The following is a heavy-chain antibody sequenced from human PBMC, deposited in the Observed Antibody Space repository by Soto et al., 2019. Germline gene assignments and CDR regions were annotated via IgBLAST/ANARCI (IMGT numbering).Heavy chain of an antibody. CDR1: GYTFTSYA. CDR2: INAGNGNT. CDR3: ARRSGDGYNSLLGY. D-gene: IGHD5-12*01. Sequence: AASAKVSCKASGYTFTSYAMHWVRQAPGQRLEWMGWINAGNGNTKYSQKFQGRVTITRDTSASTAYMELSSLRSEDTAVYYCARRSGDGYNSLLGYWGQGTLVTVSS. V-gene: IGHV1-3*01. J-gene: IGHJ4*02.